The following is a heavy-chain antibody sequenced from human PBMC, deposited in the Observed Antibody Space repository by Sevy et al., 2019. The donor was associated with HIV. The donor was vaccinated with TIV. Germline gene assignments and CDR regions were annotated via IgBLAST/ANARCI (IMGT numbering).Heavy chain of an antibody. CDR2: VDNDGSGT. Sequence: GGSLRLSCAASGFTFTNYWMHWVRQAPGTGLVWVSRVDNDGSGTNYADSVKGRFTISRDNAKNTVYLQMNSLRAEDTAVYYCTRDMYGIDYWGQGTLVTVSS. V-gene: IGHV3-74*01. D-gene: IGHD2-8*01. CDR1: GFTFTNYW. CDR3: TRDMYGIDY. J-gene: IGHJ4*02.